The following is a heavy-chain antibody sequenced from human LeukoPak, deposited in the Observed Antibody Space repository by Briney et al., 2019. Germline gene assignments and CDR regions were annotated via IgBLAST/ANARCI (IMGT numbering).Heavy chain of an antibody. D-gene: IGHD6-19*01. CDR1: GGSISSGSFF. J-gene: IGHJ4*02. V-gene: IGHV4-39*01. CDR2: IHSIGST. CDR3: ATTSYISGWHWNFDY. Sequence: SETLSLTCTLSGGSISSGSFFWDWIRQPPGKGLEWLGSIHSIGSTYYNPSLKSRLTMSVDTSKNQFSLKLSSVTAADTAVYYSATTSYISGWHWNFDYWGQGTLVTVSS.